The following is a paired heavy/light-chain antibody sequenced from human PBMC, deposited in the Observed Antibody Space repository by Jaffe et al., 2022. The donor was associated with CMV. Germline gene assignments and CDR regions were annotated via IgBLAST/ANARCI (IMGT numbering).Light chain of an antibody. Sequence: QSALTQPASVSGSPGQSITISCTGTSGDVGYYNLVSWFQQYPGKAPKLIIYEVSKRPSAVSNRFSGSKSGNTASLTISGLQAEDEADYYCCSYLGDFFYVFGTGTKVTVL. CDR1: SGDVGYYNL. CDR2: EVS. V-gene: IGLV2-23*02. J-gene: IGLJ1*01. CDR3: CSYLGDFFYV.
Heavy chain of an antibody. CDR3: AGAVTAIRTPYQKSRKTYYYYYMDV. CDR1: GGSIGLYY. V-gene: IGHV4-59*01. CDR2: LYYSGNT. J-gene: IGHJ6*03. Sequence: QVQLQESGPGLAKPSETLSLTCTVSGGSIGLYYWSWIRQPPGKGLEWIGDLYYSGNTNYNPSLKSRVTISEDTSKNQFSLKLSSVTAADTAVYYCAGAVTAIRTPYQKSRKTYYYYYMDVWGTGTTVTVS. D-gene: IGHD2-21*02.